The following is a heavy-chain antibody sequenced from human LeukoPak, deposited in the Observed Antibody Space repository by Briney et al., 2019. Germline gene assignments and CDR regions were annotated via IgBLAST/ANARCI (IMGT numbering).Heavy chain of an antibody. Sequence: ASVKVSCKASGYTFTDYNFSWGRQAPGQGLEWMGWISTYNGNTKYAQNLQGRVTMTTDTSTSTAYMELRSLRSDDTAVYYCARDLDWVFDLWGRGTLVTVPS. D-gene: IGHD3-9*01. CDR2: ISTYNGNT. CDR3: ARDLDWVFDL. V-gene: IGHV1-18*01. J-gene: IGHJ2*01. CDR1: GYTFTDYN.